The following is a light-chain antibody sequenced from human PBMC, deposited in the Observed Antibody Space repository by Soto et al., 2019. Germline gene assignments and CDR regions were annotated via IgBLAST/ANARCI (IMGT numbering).Light chain of an antibody. Sequence: EIVLTQSPGTLSLSPGERATLSCRASQSVSTYLGWYQQKPGQAPRLLISDASTRATGISARFSGSGSGTDFTLTISSLEPEDFAVYYCQQRSTWPVTFGQGTKVEIK. CDR3: QQRSTWPVT. J-gene: IGKJ1*01. V-gene: IGKV3-11*01. CDR2: DAS. CDR1: QSVSTY.